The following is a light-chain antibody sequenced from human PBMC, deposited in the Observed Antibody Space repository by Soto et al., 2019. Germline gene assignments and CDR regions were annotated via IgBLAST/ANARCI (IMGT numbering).Light chain of an antibody. J-gene: IGLJ1*01. CDR2: DVS. V-gene: IGLV2-14*01. CDR3: SSYTSSSTSYV. CDR1: SSDVGGYNY. Sequence: QSVLTQHASVSGSPGQSITISCTGTSSDVGGYNYVSWYQQHPGKAPKLMIYDVSNRPSGVSNRFSGSKSGNTASLTISGLQAEDEADYYGSSYTSSSTSYVFGTGTKVTVL.